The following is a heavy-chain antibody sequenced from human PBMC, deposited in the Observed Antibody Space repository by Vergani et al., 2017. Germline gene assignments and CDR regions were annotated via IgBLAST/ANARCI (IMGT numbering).Heavy chain of an antibody. CDR1: GFTFSSYA. CDR3: AKDQLGGYCSGGSCYYYYYMDV. D-gene: IGHD2-15*01. V-gene: IGHV3-23*01. J-gene: IGHJ6*03. Sequence: EVQLLESGGGLVQPGGSLRLSCAASGFTFSSYAMSWVRQAPGKGLEWVSAISGSGGSTYYADSVKGRFTISRDNSKNTLYLQMNSLRAEDTAVYYCAKDQLGGYCSGGSCYYYYYMDVWGKGTTVTVSS. CDR2: ISGSGGST.